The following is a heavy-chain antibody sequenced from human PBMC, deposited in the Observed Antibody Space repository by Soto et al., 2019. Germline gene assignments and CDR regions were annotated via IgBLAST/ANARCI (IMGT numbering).Heavy chain of an antibody. J-gene: IGHJ4*02. CDR2: IIPIFGTA. V-gene: IGHV1-69*12. Sequence: QVQLVQSGAEVKKPGSSVKVSCKASGGTFSSYAISWVRQAPGQGLEWMGGIIPIFGTANYAKKFQGRVTITADDSTSTAYMELSSLRSEDTAVYSCARQPGPYGSRSYYNGYFDYWGQGTLVTVSS. D-gene: IGHD3-10*01. CDR3: ARQPGPYGSRSYYNGYFDY. CDR1: GGTFSSYA.